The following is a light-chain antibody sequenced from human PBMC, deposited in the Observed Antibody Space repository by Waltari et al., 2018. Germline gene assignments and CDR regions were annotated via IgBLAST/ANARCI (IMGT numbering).Light chain of an antibody. Sequence: QSALTQPRSLSGSPGQSVTIPCTGTRSDVGSYTSVPRYQQQPGKAPKRMIYDDTKRPSGVPDRCSASKSGNTASLTISGLQTEDEADYYCCSYASGDTFDVLFGGGTKVTVL. V-gene: IGLV2-11*01. CDR1: RSDVGSYTS. J-gene: IGLJ2*01. CDR2: DDT. CDR3: CSYASGDTFDVL.